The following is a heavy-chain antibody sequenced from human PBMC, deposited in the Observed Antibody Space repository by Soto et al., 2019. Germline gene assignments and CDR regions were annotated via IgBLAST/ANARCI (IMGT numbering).Heavy chain of an antibody. CDR3: ARLIFLEWLLYGEDAFDI. J-gene: IGHJ3*02. CDR1: GGSISSSSYY. Sequence: LSLTCTVSGGSISSSSYYWGWIRQPPGKGLEWIGSIYYSGSTYYNPSLKSRVTISVDTSKNQFSLKLSSVTAADTAVYYCARLIFLEWLLYGEDAFDIWGQGTMVTVSS. V-gene: IGHV4-39*01. CDR2: IYYSGST. D-gene: IGHD3-3*01.